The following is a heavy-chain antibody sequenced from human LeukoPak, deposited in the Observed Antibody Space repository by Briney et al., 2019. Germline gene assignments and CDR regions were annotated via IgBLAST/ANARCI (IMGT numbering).Heavy chain of an antibody. J-gene: IGHJ5*02. CDR3: ARDADGYCSGGSCFNWFDP. CDR2: IWYDGSNK. Sequence: GGSLRLSCAASGFTFSSYGMHWVRQAPGKGLEWVAVIWYDGSNKYYADSVKGRFTISRDNSKNTLYLQMNCLRAEDTAVYYCARDADGYCSGGSCFNWFDPWGQGTLVTVSS. D-gene: IGHD2-15*01. V-gene: IGHV3-33*01. CDR1: GFTFSSYG.